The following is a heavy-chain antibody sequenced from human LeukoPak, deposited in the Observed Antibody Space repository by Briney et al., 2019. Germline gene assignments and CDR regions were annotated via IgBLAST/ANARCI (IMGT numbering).Heavy chain of an antibody. V-gene: IGHV1-69*05. Sequence: ASVKVSCKASGGTFSSYAISWVRQAPGQGLEWMGGIIPIFGTANYAQKFQGRVTITTDESTSTAYMELSSLRSEDTAVYYCAVVVAAIPIRNPTFDYWGQGTLVTVSS. J-gene: IGHJ4*02. D-gene: IGHD2-15*01. CDR1: GGTFSSYA. CDR2: IIPIFGTA. CDR3: AVVVAAIPIRNPTFDY.